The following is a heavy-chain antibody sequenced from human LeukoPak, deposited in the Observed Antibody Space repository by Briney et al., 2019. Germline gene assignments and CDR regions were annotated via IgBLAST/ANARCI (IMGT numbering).Heavy chain of an antibody. Sequence: ASVKVSCKASGYTFTSYYIHWVRQAPGQGLEWMGLINPSGGSTNYAQKFQDRVTMTRDTSTSTVYMGLSSLRSEDTAVYYCARGPRITMVRGGQWYYYMDVWGKGTTVTISS. CDR1: GYTFTSYY. D-gene: IGHD3-10*01. V-gene: IGHV1-46*01. J-gene: IGHJ6*03. CDR2: INPSGGST. CDR3: ARGPRITMVRGGQWYYYMDV.